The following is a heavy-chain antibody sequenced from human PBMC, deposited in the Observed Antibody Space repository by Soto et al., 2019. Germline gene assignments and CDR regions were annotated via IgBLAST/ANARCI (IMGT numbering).Heavy chain of an antibody. V-gene: IGHV1-8*01. CDR3: AREHYGNSAWFDP. J-gene: IGHJ5*02. CDR1: GYTFPSYD. Sequence: QVQLVQSGAEVKKPGASVKVSCKASGYTFPSYDINWVRQAPGQGLEWMGWMNPNSGNTGYAQKFQGRVTMTSNTSMSTAYMELSSLRSEDTAVYYCAREHYGNSAWFDPWGQGTLVTVSS. CDR2: MNPNSGNT. D-gene: IGHD3-10*01.